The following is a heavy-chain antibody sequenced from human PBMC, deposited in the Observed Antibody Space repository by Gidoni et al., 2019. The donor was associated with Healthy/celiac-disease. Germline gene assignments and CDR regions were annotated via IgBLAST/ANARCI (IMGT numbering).Heavy chain of an antibody. V-gene: IGHV1-69*01. J-gene: IGHJ5*02. CDR2: IIPIFGTA. D-gene: IGHD2-21*02. CDR3: ARDPRAYCGGDCYSGWFDP. Sequence: QVPLVQSGAEVKKPGSSVKVSRKASGGTFSSYAIRWVRQAPGQGLEWMGGIIPIFGTANYAQEFQGRVTITADESTSTAYVELSSLRSEDTAVYYCARDPRAYCGGDCYSGWFDPWGQGTLVTVSS. CDR1: GGTFSSYA.